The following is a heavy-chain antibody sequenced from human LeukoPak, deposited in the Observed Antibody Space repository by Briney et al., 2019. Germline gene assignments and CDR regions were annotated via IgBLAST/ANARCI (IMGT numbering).Heavy chain of an antibody. J-gene: IGHJ3*02. CDR1: GFTFSSYA. Sequence: PGGSLRLSCAASGFTFSSYAMSWVRQAPGKGLEWVSAIIGSGGSTYYADSVKGRFTISRDNSKNTLYLQMNSLRAEDTAVYYCAKDLTLYCSSTSCADAFDIWGQGTMVTVSS. CDR2: IIGSGGST. V-gene: IGHV3-23*01. D-gene: IGHD2-2*01. CDR3: AKDLTLYCSSTSCADAFDI.